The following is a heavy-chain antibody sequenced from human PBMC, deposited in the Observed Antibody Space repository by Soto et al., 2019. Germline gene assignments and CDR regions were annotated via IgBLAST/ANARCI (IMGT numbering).Heavy chain of an antibody. Sequence: ASVKVSCKASGGTFSSYAISWVRQAPGQGLEWMGGIIPIFGTANYAQKFQGRVTITADESTSTAYMELSSLRSEDTAVYYCARDNGPYSSGWLKFDYWGQGTLVTVSS. CDR2: IIPIFGTA. J-gene: IGHJ4*02. D-gene: IGHD6-19*01. CDR3: ARDNGPYSSGWLKFDY. CDR1: GGTFSSYA. V-gene: IGHV1-69*13.